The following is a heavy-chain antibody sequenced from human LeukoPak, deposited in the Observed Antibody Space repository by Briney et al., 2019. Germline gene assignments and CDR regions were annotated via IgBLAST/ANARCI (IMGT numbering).Heavy chain of an antibody. J-gene: IGHJ4*02. D-gene: IGHD3-10*01. CDR1: GFTVSSNY. V-gene: IGHV3-30*02. CDR2: IQYDGSNK. CDR3: AKDRQLLWFGESDY. Sequence: GGSLRLSCAASGFTVSSNYMSWVRQAPGKGLEWVAFIQYDGSNKYYADSVKGRFTISRDNSKNTLYLQMNSLRAEDTAVYYCAKDRQLLWFGESDYWGQGTLVTVSS.